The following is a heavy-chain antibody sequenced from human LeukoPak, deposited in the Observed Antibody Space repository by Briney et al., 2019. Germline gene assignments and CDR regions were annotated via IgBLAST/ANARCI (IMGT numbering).Heavy chain of an antibody. CDR3: ARDNEDYDFWSGQIDY. Sequence: PSETLSLTCTVSGGSISSYYWSWIRQPAGKGLEWIGRIYTSGGTNYNPSLKSRVTMSVDTSKNQFSLKLSSVTAADTAVYYCARDNEDYDFWSGQIDYWGQGTLVTVSS. D-gene: IGHD3-3*01. CDR2: IYTSGGT. V-gene: IGHV4-4*07. J-gene: IGHJ4*02. CDR1: GGSISSYY.